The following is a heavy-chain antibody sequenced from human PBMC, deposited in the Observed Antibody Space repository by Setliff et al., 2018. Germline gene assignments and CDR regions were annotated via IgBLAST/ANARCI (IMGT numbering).Heavy chain of an antibody. J-gene: IGHJ3*02. CDR3: ARTMVQTKLRAFDI. V-gene: IGHV4-39*07. CDR2: VSFFGSS. Sequence: SETLSLTCTVSGVSISSTTYYCTWVRQPPGKGLEWIGTVSFFGSSYYSPSLKSRLAISLDTSGNRFSLNLTSVTAADAAVYYCARTMVQTKLRAFDIWGQGTMVTVSS. CDR1: GVSISSTTYY. D-gene: IGHD3-10*01.